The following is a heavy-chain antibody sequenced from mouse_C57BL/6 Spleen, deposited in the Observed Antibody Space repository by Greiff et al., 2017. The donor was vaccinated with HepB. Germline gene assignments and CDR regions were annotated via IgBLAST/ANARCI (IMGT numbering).Heavy chain of an antibody. J-gene: IGHJ4*01. CDR2: IYPGGGYT. D-gene: IGHD2-1*01. Sequence: QVQLQQSGAELVRPGPSVKMSCKASGYTFTNYWIGWAKQRPGHGLEWIGDIYPGGGYTNYNEKFKGKATLTADKSSSTAYMQFSSLTSEDSAIYYCARWDGKRAMDYWGQGTSVTVSS. CDR3: ARWDGKRAMDY. V-gene: IGHV1-63*01. CDR1: GYTFTNYW.